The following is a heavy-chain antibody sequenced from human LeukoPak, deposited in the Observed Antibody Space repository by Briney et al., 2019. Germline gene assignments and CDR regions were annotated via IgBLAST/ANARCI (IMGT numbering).Heavy chain of an antibody. D-gene: IGHD3-22*01. CDR1: GYTFTSYG. CDR2: ISAYNGNT. Sequence: GASVKVSCKASGYTFTSYGISWVRQAPGQGLEWMGWISAYNGNTNYAQKLQGRVTMTTDTSTSTAYMELRSPRSDDTAVYYCARDLSRYYDSSGPFDYWGQGTLVTVSS. J-gene: IGHJ4*02. CDR3: ARDLSRYYDSSGPFDY. V-gene: IGHV1-18*01.